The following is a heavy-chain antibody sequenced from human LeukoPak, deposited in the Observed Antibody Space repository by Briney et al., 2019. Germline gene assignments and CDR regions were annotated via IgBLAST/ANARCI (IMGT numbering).Heavy chain of an antibody. CDR3: AREERSGYSYGYHYYYGMDV. CDR2: IYHSGST. D-gene: IGHD5-18*01. V-gene: IGHV4-38-2*02. CDR1: GYSISSGYY. J-gene: IGHJ6*02. Sequence: KSSETLSLTCTVSGYSISSGYYWGWIRQPPGQGLEWIGSIYHSGSTYYNPSLKSRVTISVDTSKNQFSLKLSSVTAADTAVYYCAREERSGYSYGYHYYYGMDVWGQGTTVTVSS.